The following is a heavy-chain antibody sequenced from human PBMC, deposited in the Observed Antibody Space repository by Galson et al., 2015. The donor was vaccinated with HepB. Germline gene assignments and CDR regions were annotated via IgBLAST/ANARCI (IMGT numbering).Heavy chain of an antibody. D-gene: IGHD4-23*01. J-gene: IGHJ5*02. Sequence: SLRLSCAASGLTFNTYTVTWVRQALGKGLEWLSCISTSDDSVCYADHVKGRFSISIDNSKSSVYLQMSSLRVEDTAVYFCARGHGGISATWGQGTLVTVSS. CDR1: GLTFNTYT. V-gene: IGHV3-48*04. CDR3: ARGHGGISAT. CDR2: ISTSDDSV.